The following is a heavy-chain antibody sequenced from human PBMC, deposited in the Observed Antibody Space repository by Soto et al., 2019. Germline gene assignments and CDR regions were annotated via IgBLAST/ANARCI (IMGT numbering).Heavy chain of an antibody. Sequence: PSETLSLTCAVYGGSFSGYYWSWIRQPPGKGLEWIGEINHSGSTNYNPSLKSRVTISVDTSKNQFSLKLSSVTAADTAVYYCASAYDILYWGQGTLVTVSS. CDR3: ASAYDILY. V-gene: IGHV4-34*01. D-gene: IGHD3-9*01. CDR2: INHSGST. CDR1: GGSFSGYY. J-gene: IGHJ4*02.